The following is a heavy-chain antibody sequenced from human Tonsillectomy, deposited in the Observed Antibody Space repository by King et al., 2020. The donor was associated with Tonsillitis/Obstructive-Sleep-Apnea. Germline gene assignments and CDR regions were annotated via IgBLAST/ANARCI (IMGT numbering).Heavy chain of an antibody. CDR3: ARTIGVAGSPSHYYYGMDG. J-gene: IGHJ6*02. CDR2: IWYDGSNK. V-gene: IGHV3-33*01. CDR1: GFTFSGYG. D-gene: IGHD6-19*01. Sequence: VQLVESGGGVVQPGRSLRLSCAASGFTFSGYGMHWVRQAPGKGLEWVAVIWYDGSNKYYVDSVKGRFTISRDNSKNTLYLQMNSLRAEDTAVYYCARTIGVAGSPSHYYYGMDGWGQGTTVTVSS.